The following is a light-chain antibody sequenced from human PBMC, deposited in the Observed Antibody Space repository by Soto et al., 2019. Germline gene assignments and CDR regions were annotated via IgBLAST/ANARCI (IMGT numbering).Light chain of an antibody. CDR1: QGISSW. V-gene: IGKV1-12*01. CDR2: AAS. J-gene: IGKJ4*01. CDR3: QQANSFSLT. Sequence: DLQMTQSPSSVSASVGDRVTITCRASQGISSWLARYQQKPGKAPKLLIYAASSLQSGVPSRFSGSGSGTDFTLTISSLQPEDFATYYCQQANSFSLTFGGGTKVEIK.